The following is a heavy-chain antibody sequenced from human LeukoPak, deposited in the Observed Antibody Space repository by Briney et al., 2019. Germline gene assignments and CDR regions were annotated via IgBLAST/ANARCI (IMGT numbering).Heavy chain of an antibody. CDR3: VKAYNWNVYSSGDF. V-gene: IGHV3-64D*06. CDR2: ITNNGGTT. D-gene: IGHD1-1*01. Sequence: GGSLRLSCSASGFTFSKNSMYWVRQASGKGLQYVSAITNNGGTTYYADSVKGRFTISRDNSKNTLFLQMSTLRAEDTAVYYCVKAYNWNVYSSGDFWGQGTQVTVSS. J-gene: IGHJ4*02. CDR1: GFTFSKNS.